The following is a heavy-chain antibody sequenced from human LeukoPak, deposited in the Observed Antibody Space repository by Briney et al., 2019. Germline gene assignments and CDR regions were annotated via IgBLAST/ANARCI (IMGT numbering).Heavy chain of an antibody. D-gene: IGHD3-22*01. J-gene: IGHJ4*02. CDR1: GGSISSSSYY. Sequence: PSETRSLTCTVAGGSISSSSYYWGWIRQPPGKGLEGIGSINYSGGTYYSPSLKSRVTISVDTSKNQFSRKVSSVNAADPAVYQRARPHYDSSSYYFDHWGQGTLVTVSS. V-gene: IGHV4-39*07. CDR2: INYSGGT. CDR3: ARPHYDSSSYYFDH.